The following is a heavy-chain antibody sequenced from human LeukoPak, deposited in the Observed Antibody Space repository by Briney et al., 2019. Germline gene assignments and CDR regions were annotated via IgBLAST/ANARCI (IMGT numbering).Heavy chain of an antibody. Sequence: SETLSLTCAVYGGSFSGYYWSWIRQPPGKGLEWIGEINHSGSTNYNPSLKSRVTISVDTSKNQFSLKLSSVTAADTAVYYCARGEYSYGFGPFGYWGQGTLVTVSS. J-gene: IGHJ4*02. CDR1: GGSFSGYY. CDR3: ARGEYSYGFGPFGY. CDR2: INHSGST. D-gene: IGHD5-18*01. V-gene: IGHV4-34*01.